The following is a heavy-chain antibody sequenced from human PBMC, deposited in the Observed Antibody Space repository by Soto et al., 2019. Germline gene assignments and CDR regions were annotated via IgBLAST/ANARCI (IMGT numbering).Heavy chain of an antibody. V-gene: IGHV4-59*01. CDR2: IYYSGST. D-gene: IGHD3-10*01. CDR3: ARRYGSAFDI. CDR1: GGSITSYY. J-gene: IGHJ3*02. Sequence: QVQLQESGPGLVKPSETLSLTCTVSGGSITSYYWSWIRQPPGKGLEWSGYIYYSGSTNYNPSLXSXAXIXXATSTHRFSLKLSSVTAADTAVYYCARRYGSAFDIWGQGTMVTVSS.